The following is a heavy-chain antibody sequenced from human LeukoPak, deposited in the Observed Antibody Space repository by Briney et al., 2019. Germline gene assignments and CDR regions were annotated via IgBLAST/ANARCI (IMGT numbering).Heavy chain of an antibody. V-gene: IGHV3-30*02. J-gene: IGHJ4*02. CDR2: IRYDGSNK. D-gene: IGHD2-2*01. CDR3: AKPRYQLPIFDY. Sequence: PGGSLRPSCAASGFTFGSYGMHWVRQAPGKGLEWVAFIRYDGSNKYYADSVKGRFTISRDNSKNTLYLQMNSLRAEDTAVYYCAKPRYQLPIFDYWGQGTLVTVSS. CDR1: GFTFGSYG.